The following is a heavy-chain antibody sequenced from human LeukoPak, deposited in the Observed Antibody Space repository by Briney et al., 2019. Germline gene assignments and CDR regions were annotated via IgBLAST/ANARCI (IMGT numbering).Heavy chain of an antibody. CDR2: IYTSGST. V-gene: IGHV4-61*02. CDR3: ASYAVVPAAMGFVY. D-gene: IGHD2-2*01. CDR1: GGSISSGSYY. Sequence: PSETLSLTCTVSGGSISSGSYYWSWTRQPAGKGLEWIGRIYTSGSTNYNPSLKSRVTISVDTSKNQFSLKLSSVTAADTAVYYCASYAVVPAAMGFVYWGQGTLVTVSS. J-gene: IGHJ4*02.